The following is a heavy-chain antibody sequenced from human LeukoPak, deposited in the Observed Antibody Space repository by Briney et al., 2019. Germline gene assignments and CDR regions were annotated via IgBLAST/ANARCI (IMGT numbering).Heavy chain of an antibody. CDR1: RGTFSSYA. Sequence: ASVKVSCKASRGTFSSYAISWVRQAPGQGLEWMGRIIPIFGTANYAQKFQGRVTITTDESTSTAYMELSSLRSEDTAVYYCATEPTIYDFWSGSMYYFDYWGQGTLVTVSS. D-gene: IGHD3-3*01. J-gene: IGHJ4*02. CDR3: ATEPTIYDFWSGSMYYFDY. V-gene: IGHV1-69*05. CDR2: IIPIFGTA.